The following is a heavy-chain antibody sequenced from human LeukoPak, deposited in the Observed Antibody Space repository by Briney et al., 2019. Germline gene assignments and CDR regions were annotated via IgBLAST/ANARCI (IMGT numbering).Heavy chain of an antibody. D-gene: IGHD3-22*01. V-gene: IGHV3-23*01. CDR2: ISGSGGST. Sequence: ETLSLTCTVSGGSISSYYWSWIRQPPGKGLEWVSAISGSGGSTYYADSVKGRFTISRDNSKNTLYLQMNSLRAEDTAVYYCAKGEDLYYYDSSGYLVYWGQGTLVTVSS. CDR1: GGSISSYY. CDR3: AKGEDLYYYDSSGYLVY. J-gene: IGHJ4*02.